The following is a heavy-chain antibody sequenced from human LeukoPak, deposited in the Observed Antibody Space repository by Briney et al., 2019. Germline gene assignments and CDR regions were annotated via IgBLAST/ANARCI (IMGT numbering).Heavy chain of an antibody. CDR1: GYSFTSYW. CDR2: IYPGDSDT. D-gene: IGHD2-2*01. CDR3: ARRSSTSGNWFDP. V-gene: IGHV5-51*01. Sequence: GESLKISCKGSGYSFTSYWIGWVRQMPGKGLEWMGIIYPGDSDTRYSPSFQGQVTISADKSMSTAYLQWSSLKASDTAMYYCARRSSTSGNWFDPWGQGTLVTVSS. J-gene: IGHJ5*02.